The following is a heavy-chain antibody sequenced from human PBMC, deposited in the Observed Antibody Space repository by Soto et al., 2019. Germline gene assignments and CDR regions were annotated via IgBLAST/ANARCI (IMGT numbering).Heavy chain of an antibody. V-gene: IGHV3-30-3*01. D-gene: IGHD2-15*01. CDR2: ISYDGSNK. Sequence: PGGSLRLSCAASGFTFRSYAMHWVRQAPGKGLEWVAVISYDGSNKYYADAVKGRFTISRDNSKNTLYLQMNSLRAEDTAVYYCARDSGGYCSGGSCYSVWYFDYWGQGTLVTVSS. CDR1: GFTFRSYA. J-gene: IGHJ4*02. CDR3: ARDSGGYCSGGSCYSVWYFDY.